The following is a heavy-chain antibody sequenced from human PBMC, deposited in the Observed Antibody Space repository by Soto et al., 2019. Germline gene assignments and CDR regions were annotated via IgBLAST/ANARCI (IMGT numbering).Heavy chain of an antibody. Sequence: GGSLRLSCAASGFTFSTYGMHWVRQAPGKGLEWVAVISYDGTVKYYADSVKGRFTMSRDNSKNTLYLQMDSLRVEDTAVYYCAKRITSNGLIDSWGQGTLVTVSS. V-gene: IGHV3-30*18. CDR1: GFTFSTYG. CDR2: ISYDGTVK. CDR3: AKRITSNGLIDS. J-gene: IGHJ4*02. D-gene: IGHD2-8*01.